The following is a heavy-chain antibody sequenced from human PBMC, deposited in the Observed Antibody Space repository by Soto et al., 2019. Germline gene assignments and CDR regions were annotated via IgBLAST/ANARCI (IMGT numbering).Heavy chain of an antibody. D-gene: IGHD6-13*01. CDR3: ARADHVAADGMFDY. CDR1: GGSFSGFY. J-gene: IGHJ4*02. Sequence: PSETLSLTCAVYGGSFSGFYWSWIRLPPGKGLEWIGEINYSGSTNYNPSLKSRVTISVDTSKNQISLKVRSMTVADTALYYCARADHVAADGMFDYWGQGTQVTVSS. CDR2: INYSGST. V-gene: IGHV4-34*01.